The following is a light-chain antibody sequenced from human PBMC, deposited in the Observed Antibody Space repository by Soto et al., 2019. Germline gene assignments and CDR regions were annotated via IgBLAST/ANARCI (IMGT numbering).Light chain of an antibody. CDR1: SGHSSYA. J-gene: IGLJ2*01. CDR2: LNSDGSH. V-gene: IGLV4-69*01. Sequence: QPVLTQSPSASASLGASVKLTCTLRSGHSSYAIAWHQQQPEKGPRFLMKLNSDGSHTKGDGIPDRFSGSSSGAERYLTISSLQSEDEADYYCQTWGTGIHGVFGGGTKLTVL. CDR3: QTWGTGIHGV.